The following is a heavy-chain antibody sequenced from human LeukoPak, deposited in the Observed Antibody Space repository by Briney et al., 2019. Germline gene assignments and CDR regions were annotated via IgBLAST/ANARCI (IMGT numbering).Heavy chain of an antibody. J-gene: IGHJ5*02. CDR1: GFTFSSYA. CDR2: ISGSGGST. D-gene: IGHD4-17*01. Sequence: GGSLRLSCAASGFTFSSYAMSWVRQAPGKGLEWVSAISGSGGSTYYADSVKGRFTISRDNSKNSLYLQMNSLGAEDTAVYYCARVAMTTVTTGWFDPWGQGTLVTVSS. V-gene: IGHV3-23*01. CDR3: ARVAMTTVTTGWFDP.